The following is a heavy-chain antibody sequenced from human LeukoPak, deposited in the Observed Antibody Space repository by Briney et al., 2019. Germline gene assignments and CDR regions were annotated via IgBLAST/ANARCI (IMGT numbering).Heavy chain of an antibody. CDR1: GFTFNSYS. D-gene: IGHD2-15*01. V-gene: IGHV3-21*01. CDR3: ARDVGYCSGGSCYTYYFDY. Sequence: PGGSLRLSCAASGFTFNSYSINWVRQAPGKGLEWVSSISSSSNYIYYADSVKGRFTISRDNAKNSLYLQMNSLRAEDTAVYYCARDVGYCSGGSCYTYYFDYWGQGTLVTVSS. CDR2: ISSSSNYI. J-gene: IGHJ4*02.